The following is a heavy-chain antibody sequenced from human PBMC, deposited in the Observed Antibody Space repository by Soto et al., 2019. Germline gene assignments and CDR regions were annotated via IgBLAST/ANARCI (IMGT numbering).Heavy chain of an antibody. V-gene: IGHV3-74*01. J-gene: IGHJ4*02. CDR1: GLSVSNYW. Sequence: EVQLMESGGGLVQPGGSLRLSCAASGLSVSNYWMHWVRQTPGKGLVWVSRINSDDTSSSYAASVKGRFTISRDNAKNTLYLQMNSLRAEDTAVYYCARGCRWGGHHYFDYWGQGTLVTVSS. D-gene: IGHD3-16*01. CDR2: INSDDTSS. CDR3: ARGCRWGGHHYFDY.